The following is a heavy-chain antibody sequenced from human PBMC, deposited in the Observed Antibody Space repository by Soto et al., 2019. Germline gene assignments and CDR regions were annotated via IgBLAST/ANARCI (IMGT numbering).Heavy chain of an antibody. V-gene: IGHV3-23*01. CDR2: TTGSGAGT. J-gene: IGHJ4*02. CDR3: AKDGYQYDSGGYLV. Sequence: GGSLRLSCAASGITFSSYAMSWVRQAPGKGLEWVSATTGSGAGTYYADSVKGRFTISRDNSKNTLYLQMNSLRAEDTAVYYCAKDGYQYDSGGYLVWGQGTLVTVSS. D-gene: IGHD3-22*01. CDR1: GITFSSYA.